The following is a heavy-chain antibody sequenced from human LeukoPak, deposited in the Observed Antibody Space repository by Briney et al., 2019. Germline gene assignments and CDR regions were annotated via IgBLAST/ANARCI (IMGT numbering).Heavy chain of an antibody. CDR2: IKQDGSEK. D-gene: IGHD5-24*01. J-gene: IGHJ4*02. Sequence: GGSLRLSCAVSGFTFSSYWMSWVRQAPGKGLEWVANIKQDGSEKYYVDSVKGRFTISRDNAKSSLYLQMNSLGAEDMAVYYCARGWPSDYWGQGTLVTVSS. CDR1: GFTFSSYW. CDR3: ARGWPSDY. V-gene: IGHV3-7*01.